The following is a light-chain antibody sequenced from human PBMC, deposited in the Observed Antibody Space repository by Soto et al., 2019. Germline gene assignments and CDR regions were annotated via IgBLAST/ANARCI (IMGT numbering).Light chain of an antibody. V-gene: IGKV1-5*01. J-gene: IGKJ1*01. CDR1: QSISGW. Sequence: DIPMTQSPSTLSASVGDRVTITCRASQSISGWLAWYQQKPGKAPKLLIYDASSLERGVPSRFSGSGSGTEFTLTISSLQADDFATYYCQQYNDYPWTFGQGTKVEIK. CDR2: DAS. CDR3: QQYNDYPWT.